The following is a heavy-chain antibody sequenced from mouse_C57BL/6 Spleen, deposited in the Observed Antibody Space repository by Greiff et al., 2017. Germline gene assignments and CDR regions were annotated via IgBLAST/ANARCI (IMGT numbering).Heavy chain of an antibody. CDR3: ARGGSSDY. D-gene: IGHD1-1*01. V-gene: IGHV1-26*01. CDR2: INPNNGGT. Sequence: SGPELVKPGASVKISCKASGYTFTDYYMNWVKQSHGKSLEWIGDINPNNGGTSYNQKFKGKATLTVDKSSSTAYMELRSLTSEDSAVYYCARGGSSDYWGQGTTLTVSS. J-gene: IGHJ2*01. CDR1: GYTFTDYY.